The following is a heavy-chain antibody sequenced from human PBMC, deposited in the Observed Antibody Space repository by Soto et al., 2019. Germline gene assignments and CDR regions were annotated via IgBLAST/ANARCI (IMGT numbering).Heavy chain of an antibody. CDR2: MNPNSGNT. J-gene: IGHJ3*02. D-gene: IGHD3-16*01. CDR3: ARVKAYTVGAFDI. V-gene: IGHV1-8*01. CDR1: GHTFTSYD. Sequence: GASVKVSCKASGHTFTSYDINWVRQATGQGLEWMGWMNPNSGNTGYAQKFQGRVTMTRNTSISTAYMELSSLRSEDTAVYYCARVKAYTVGAFDIWGQGTMVTVSS.